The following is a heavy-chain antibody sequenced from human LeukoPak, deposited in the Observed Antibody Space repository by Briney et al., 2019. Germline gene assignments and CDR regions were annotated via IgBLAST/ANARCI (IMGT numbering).Heavy chain of an antibody. Sequence: ASVKVPCKASGGTFRSFTINWVRQAPGQGLEWMGGIIPMFGATNYAQKFQGRVTITADESTSTAYMELSSLRSEDTAVYFCARGPGGSPAPFGFDYWGQGTLVTVSS. CDR2: IIPMFGAT. D-gene: IGHD1-26*01. V-gene: IGHV1-69*01. CDR3: ARGPGGSPAPFGFDY. J-gene: IGHJ4*02. CDR1: GGTFRSFT.